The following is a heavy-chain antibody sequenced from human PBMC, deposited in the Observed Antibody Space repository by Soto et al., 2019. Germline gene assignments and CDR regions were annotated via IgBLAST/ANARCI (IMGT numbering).Heavy chain of an antibody. CDR1: GFTFSDYY. CDR3: AREGGETYYDSSGHTYGMDV. V-gene: IGHV3-11*06. Sequence: GGSLRLSCAASGFTFSDYYMSWIRQAPGKGLEWVSYISSSSSYTNYADSVKGRFTFSRDNAKNSLYLQMNSLRAEDTAVYYCAREGGETYYDSSGHTYGMDVWGQGTTVTVSS. J-gene: IGHJ6*02. D-gene: IGHD3-22*01. CDR2: ISSSSSYT.